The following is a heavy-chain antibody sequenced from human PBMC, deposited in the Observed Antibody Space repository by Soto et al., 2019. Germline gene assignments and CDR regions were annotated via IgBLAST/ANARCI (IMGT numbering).Heavy chain of an antibody. CDR1: GGSISSGNYY. V-gene: IGHV4-30-4*01. J-gene: IGHJ4*02. CDR3: VRHAQWIIRAY. D-gene: IGHD5-12*01. Sequence: SETLSLTCTVSGGSISSGNYYWSWIRQPPGKGLEWIGFISYSGSTYYNASLKSRVTISVDTSKNQFSLKLSSVTAADTAVYYCVRHAQWIIRAYWGQGSLVTVSS. CDR2: ISYSGST.